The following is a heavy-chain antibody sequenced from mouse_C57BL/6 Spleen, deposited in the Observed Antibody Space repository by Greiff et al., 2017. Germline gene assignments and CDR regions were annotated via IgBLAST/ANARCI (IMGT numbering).Heavy chain of an antibody. CDR2: INPSTGGT. V-gene: IGHV1-42*01. Sequence: EVQGVESGPELVKPGASVKISCKASGYSFTGYYMNWVKQSPEKSLEWIGEINPSTGGTTYNQKFKAKATLTVDKSSSTAYMQLKSLTSEDSAVYYCARRRESLWDVFDYWGQGTTLTVSS. CDR1: GYSFTGYY. D-gene: IGHD4-1*01. J-gene: IGHJ2*01. CDR3: ARRRESLWDVFDY.